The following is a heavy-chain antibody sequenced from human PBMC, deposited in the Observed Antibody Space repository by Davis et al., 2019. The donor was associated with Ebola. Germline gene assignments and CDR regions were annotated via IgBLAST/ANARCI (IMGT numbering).Heavy chain of an antibody. Sequence: GESLKISCAASGFTFSNYWMAWGRQAPGKGLEWVAHIKEDGSVKDYVDSVKGRFTISRDNAKKSVYLQINSLRVEDTAVYYCVRDGWGSLFDYWGQGTLVTVSS. CDR3: VRDGWGSLFDY. CDR1: GFTFSNYW. D-gene: IGHD6-19*01. CDR2: IKEDGSVK. J-gene: IGHJ4*02. V-gene: IGHV3-7*03.